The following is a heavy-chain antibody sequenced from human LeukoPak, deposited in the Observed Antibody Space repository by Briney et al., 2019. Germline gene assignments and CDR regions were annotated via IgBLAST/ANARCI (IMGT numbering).Heavy chain of an antibody. CDR1: AGSISLYNTYY. J-gene: IGHJ4*02. D-gene: IGHD3-10*01. CDR2: IYYSGST. Sequence: PSETLSLTCTVSAGSISLYNTYYWNWIRQSPGKGLEWIGYIYYSGSTSYNPSLKSRVTISVDTSKNQFSLKLSSVTAADTAVYYCARRRWIARGFNYYGSGSYSYYFDYWGQGTLVTVSS. CDR3: ARRRWIARGFNYYGSGSYSYYFDY. V-gene: IGHV4-59*12.